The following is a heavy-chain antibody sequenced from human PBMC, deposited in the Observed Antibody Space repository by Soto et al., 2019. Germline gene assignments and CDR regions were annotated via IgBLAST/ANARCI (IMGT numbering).Heavy chain of an antibody. Sequence: GGSLRLSCAASGFTFDDYAMHWVRQAPGKALEWVSGISWNSGTIGYGDSVKGRFTVSRDNAKNSLYLQMSGLRADDTALYYCATNSLGYYGSGSYPDYWGQGTLVTVSS. V-gene: IGHV3-9*01. CDR2: ISWNSGTI. J-gene: IGHJ4*02. CDR3: ATNSLGYYGSGSYPDY. CDR1: GFTFDDYA. D-gene: IGHD3-10*01.